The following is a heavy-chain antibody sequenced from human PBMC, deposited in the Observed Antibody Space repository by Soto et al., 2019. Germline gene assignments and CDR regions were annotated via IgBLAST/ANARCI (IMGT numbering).Heavy chain of an antibody. CDR3: ATSFRYFDN. CDR2: ISGTASRT. J-gene: IGHJ4*02. CDR1: GFTPTTTP. D-gene: IGHD3-9*01. Sequence: GGSLTLSXAGSGFTPTTTPLGWVRQPPGKGLEWVTTISGTASRTYYVDSVKGRFFISRDNSKNTVTLQMNNLTLDDTAVYYCATSFRYFDNWGQGTRVTVSS. V-gene: IGHV3-23*01.